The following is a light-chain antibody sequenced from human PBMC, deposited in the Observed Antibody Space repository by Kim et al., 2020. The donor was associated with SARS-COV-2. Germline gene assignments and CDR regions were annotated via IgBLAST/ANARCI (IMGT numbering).Light chain of an antibody. V-gene: IGLV1-44*01. CDR3: AVWDESLSGRV. CDR2: SDN. Sequence: GQRVTISCSRSSSNIVSNAVSWYQQLPGTAPKLLIYSDNQRPSGVPDRFSGSKSGTSASLAISGLQSEDEADYYCAVWDESLSGRVFGGGTQLTVL. J-gene: IGLJ3*02. CDR1: SSNIVSNA.